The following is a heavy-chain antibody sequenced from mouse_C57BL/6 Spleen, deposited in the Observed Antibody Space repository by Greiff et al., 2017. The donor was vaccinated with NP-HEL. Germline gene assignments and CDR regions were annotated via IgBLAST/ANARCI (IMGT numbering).Heavy chain of an antibody. V-gene: IGHV1-55*01. CDR1: GYTFTSYW. D-gene: IGHD2-4*01. CDR3: AKGYDYDYYAMDY. CDR2: ISPGSGST. Sequence: QVQLQQPGAELVKPGASVKMSCKASGYTFTSYWITWVKQRPGQGLEWIGDISPGSGSTNYNEKFKSKATLTVDTSSSTAYMQLSSLTSENSAVYYCAKGYDYDYYAMDYWGQGTSVTVSS. J-gene: IGHJ4*01.